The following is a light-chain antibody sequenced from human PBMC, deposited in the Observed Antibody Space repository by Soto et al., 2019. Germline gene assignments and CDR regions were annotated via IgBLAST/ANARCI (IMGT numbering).Light chain of an antibody. CDR2: LNSDGTY. V-gene: IGLV4-69*01. Sequence: QSVLTQSPSASASLGASVKLTCTLSSGHTTFAIAWHQQLPEKGPRFLMKLNSDGTYVKGDGIPDRFSGSSSGSERYLTISSLQSDDEVEYHCQTWGPGIHVFGGGTKLTVL. CDR1: SGHTTFA. J-gene: IGLJ2*01. CDR3: QTWGPGIHV.